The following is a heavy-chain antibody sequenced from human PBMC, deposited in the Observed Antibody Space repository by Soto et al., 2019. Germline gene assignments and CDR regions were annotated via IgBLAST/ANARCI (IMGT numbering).Heavy chain of an antibody. V-gene: IGHV3-9*01. CDR3: AKDIGYCSSTSCYAFDY. CDR1: GFTFDDYA. D-gene: IGHD2-2*01. J-gene: IGHJ4*02. CDR2: ISWNSGSI. Sequence: PGGSLRLSCAASGFTFDDYAMHWVRQAPGKGLEWVSGISWNSGSIGYADSVKGRFTISRDNAKNSLYLQMNSLRAEDTALYYCAKDIGYCSSTSCYAFDYWGQGTLVTVSS.